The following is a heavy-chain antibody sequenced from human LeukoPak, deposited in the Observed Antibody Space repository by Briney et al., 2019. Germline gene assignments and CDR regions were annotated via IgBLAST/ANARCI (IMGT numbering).Heavy chain of an antibody. CDR3: ARDNYDFWRRDAFDI. D-gene: IGHD3-3*01. CDR2: INAGNGNT. CDR1: GYAFTSYA. J-gene: IGHJ3*02. V-gene: IGHV1-3*01. Sequence: ASVKVSCKASGYAFTSYAMHWVRQAPGQRLEWMGWINAGNGNTKYSQKFQGRVTMTTDTSTSTAYMELRSLRSDDTAVYYCARDNYDFWRRDAFDIWGQGTMVTVSS.